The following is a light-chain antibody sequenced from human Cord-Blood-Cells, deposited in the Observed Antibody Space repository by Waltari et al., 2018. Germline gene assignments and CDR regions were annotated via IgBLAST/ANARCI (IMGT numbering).Light chain of an antibody. CDR1: QSVSSN. CDR3: QQYNNWPPWT. Sequence: EIVMTQSPATLSVSPGARATLSCRASQSVSSNLAWYQQKPGQAPRLLIYGASTRATGIPARFSGSGSGTEFTLTISSLHSEDFAVYYCQQYNNWPPWTFGQGTKVEIK. J-gene: IGKJ1*01. V-gene: IGKV3-15*01. CDR2: GAS.